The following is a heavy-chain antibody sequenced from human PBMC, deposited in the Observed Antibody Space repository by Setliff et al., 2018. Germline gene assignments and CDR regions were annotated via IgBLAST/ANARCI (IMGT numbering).Heavy chain of an antibody. D-gene: IGHD4-4*01. Sequence: SETLSLTCTVSGGSISSYYWSWIRQPAGKGLEWIGRIYTSGSTNYNPSLKSRVTMSVDTSKNQFSLKLSSVTAADTAVYYCARVSTVTTWPYYYYMDVWGKGTTVTV. V-gene: IGHV4-4*07. CDR2: IYTSGST. J-gene: IGHJ6*03. CDR1: GGSISSYY. CDR3: ARVSTVTTWPYYYYMDV.